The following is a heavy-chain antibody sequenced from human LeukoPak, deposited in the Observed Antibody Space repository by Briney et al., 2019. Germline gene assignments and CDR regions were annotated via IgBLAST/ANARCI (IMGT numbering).Heavy chain of an antibody. D-gene: IGHD5-18*01. CDR1: GYTFTSYG. CDR2: MNPNSGNT. Sequence: ASVKVSCKASGYTFTSYGISWVRQAPGQGLEWMGWMNPNSGNTGYAQKFQGRVTMTRNTSISTAYMELSSLRSEDTAVYYCARGYSYGSYFDYWGQGTLVTVSS. V-gene: IGHV1-8*02. CDR3: ARGYSYGSYFDY. J-gene: IGHJ4*02.